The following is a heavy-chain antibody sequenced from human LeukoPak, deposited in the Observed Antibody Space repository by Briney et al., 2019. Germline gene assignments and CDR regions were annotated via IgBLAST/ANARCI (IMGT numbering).Heavy chain of an antibody. D-gene: IGHD3-22*01. Sequence: GASVKVSCKASGYTFTSYDINWVRQATGQGLEWMGWMNPNSGNTGYAQKFQGRVTMTRDTSTSTVYMELSSLRSEDTAVYYCARDYDSSGYGTYYFDYWGQGTLVTVSS. CDR3: ARDYDSSGYGTYYFDY. CDR2: MNPNSGNT. V-gene: IGHV1-8*01. CDR1: GYTFTSYD. J-gene: IGHJ4*02.